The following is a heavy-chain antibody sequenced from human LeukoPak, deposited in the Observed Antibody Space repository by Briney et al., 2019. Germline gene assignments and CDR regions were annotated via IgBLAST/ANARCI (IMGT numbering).Heavy chain of an antibody. CDR2: IKGDGSST. J-gene: IGHJ6*02. V-gene: IGHV3-74*01. CDR1: GFTFSSYW. D-gene: IGHD2-15*01. CDR3: ANGADIRVAATPYGMDV. Sequence: GGSLRLSCAAPGFTFSSYWMHWVRQAPGKGLVWVSRIKGDGSSTSYADSVKGRLTISRDNAKNTLYLQMNSLRAEDTAVYYCANGADIRVAATPYGMDVWGQGTTVTVSS.